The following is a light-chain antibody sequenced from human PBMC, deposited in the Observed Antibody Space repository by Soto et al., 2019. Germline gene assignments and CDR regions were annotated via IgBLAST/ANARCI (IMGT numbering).Light chain of an antibody. CDR3: QQSYSTPT. V-gene: IGKV1-39*01. Sequence: DIQMTQSPSSLSASVGDRVTITCRTSQSVSIYVNWYQQKPGKAPILLIYASSSLQSGVPSRFSCSGSGTDLPLTISSLEPEDFATYYCQQSYSTPTFGQGTKVEIK. CDR1: QSVSIY. J-gene: IGKJ2*01. CDR2: ASS.